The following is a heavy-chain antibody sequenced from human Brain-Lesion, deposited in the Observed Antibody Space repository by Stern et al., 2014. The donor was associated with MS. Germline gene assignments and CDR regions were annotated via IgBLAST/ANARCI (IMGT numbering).Heavy chain of an antibody. Sequence: QLQLQESGPGLVKPSDTLSLTCSVSGDSLSSSTFYWGWIRQPPGKGPEWIGSVYYSGNTYYHPSLKSRVTISVDTSKNQFPLRLTSVTAADTAVYYCARHQLGYGYAYLRYWGQGTLVTVSS. V-gene: IGHV4-39*01. CDR1: GDSLSSSTFY. CDR2: VYYSGNT. J-gene: IGHJ4*02. CDR3: ARHQLGYGYAYLRY. D-gene: IGHD5-18*01.